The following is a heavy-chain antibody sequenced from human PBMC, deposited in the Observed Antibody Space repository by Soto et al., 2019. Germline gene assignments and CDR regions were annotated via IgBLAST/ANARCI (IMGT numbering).Heavy chain of an antibody. CDR3: AKNTLYCSGTRCFVFDY. CDR1: GFTFSNYW. D-gene: IGHD2-2*01. CDR2: IKQDGSEK. V-gene: IGHV3-7*01. J-gene: IGHJ4*02. Sequence: DVKVVESGGGLVQPGASLRLSCAASGFTFSNYWMSWVRQAPGKGLEWVTNIKQDGSEKYYVDSVEGRFTISRDNAKNSLFLQMNSLRAEDTAVYYCAKNTLYCSGTRCFVFDYWGQGTLVTVSS.